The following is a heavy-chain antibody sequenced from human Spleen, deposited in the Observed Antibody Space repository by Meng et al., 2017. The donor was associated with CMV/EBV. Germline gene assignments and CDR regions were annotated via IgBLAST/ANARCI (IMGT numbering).Heavy chain of an antibody. CDR2: IKQDGSEI. Sequence: ETLSLTCAASGFTFSNYWMSWVRQAPGKGPEWVANIKQDGSEIHYVDSVKGRFTISRDNAQNSLYLQMNSLRAEDTAVYYCARDIRWNYGPGYWGQGTLVTVSS. D-gene: IGHD1-7*01. CDR1: GFTFSNYW. CDR3: ARDIRWNYGPGY. V-gene: IGHV3-7*01. J-gene: IGHJ4*02.